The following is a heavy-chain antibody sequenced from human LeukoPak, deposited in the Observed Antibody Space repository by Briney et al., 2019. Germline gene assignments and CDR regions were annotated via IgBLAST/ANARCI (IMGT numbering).Heavy chain of an antibody. CDR2: ISGSGGST. CDR3: AKPLGYIGGSPLDD. V-gene: IGHV3-23*01. Sequence: PGGSLRLSCAVSGFTFSSYALSWVRQAPGKGLEWVSAISGSGGSTYYADSVKGRFTISRDNSKNTLYLQMNSLRAEDTAVYYCAKPLGYIGGSPLDDWGEGPLVTVSS. D-gene: IGHD3-10*01. J-gene: IGHJ4*01. CDR1: GFTFSSYA.